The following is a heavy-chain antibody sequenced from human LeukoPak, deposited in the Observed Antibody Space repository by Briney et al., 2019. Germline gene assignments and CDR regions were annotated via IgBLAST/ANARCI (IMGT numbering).Heavy chain of an antibody. D-gene: IGHD3-9*01. J-gene: IGHJ6*03. CDR1: GFTFSSYS. CDR3: AKQGRDWLRDYYYYMDV. V-gene: IGHV3-21*04. Sequence: GGSLRLSCAASGFTFSSYSMNWVRQAPGKGLEWVSSISSSSSYIYYADSVKGRFTISRDNAKNSLYLQMYSLRAEDTAVYYCAKQGRDWLRDYYYYMDVWGKGTRVTISS. CDR2: ISSSSSYI.